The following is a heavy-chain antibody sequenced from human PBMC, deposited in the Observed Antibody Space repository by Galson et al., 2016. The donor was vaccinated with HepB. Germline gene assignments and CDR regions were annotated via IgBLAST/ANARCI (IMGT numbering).Heavy chain of an antibody. J-gene: IGHJ5*02. D-gene: IGHD3-3*01. V-gene: IGHV3-7*03. CDR2: IKEDGSEK. CDR3: ARDAKRFLDPIPLAWFDP. Sequence: SLRLSCAASGFTFSRYWMSWVRQAPGKGLEWVANIKEDGSEKYYVDSVRGRFTISRDNAKNSLYLQMNSLRAADTAVYYCARDAKRFLDPIPLAWFDPWGQGTPVTVSS. CDR1: GFTFSRYW.